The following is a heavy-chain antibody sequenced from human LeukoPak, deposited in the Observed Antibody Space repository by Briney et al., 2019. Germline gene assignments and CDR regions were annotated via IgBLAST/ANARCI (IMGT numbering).Heavy chain of an antibody. Sequence: QSGGSLRLSCAASGFTFSSTWMRWFRQAPGKGPVWVSRIHGDGSSTIYADSVKGRFTISRDNARNTLYLQMNSLRAEDTAVYYCARGHEFGGAYWPSDYWGQGTLVTVSS. CDR1: GFTFSSTW. V-gene: IGHV3-74*01. CDR2: IHGDGSST. J-gene: IGHJ4*02. CDR3: ARGHEFGGAYWPSDY. D-gene: IGHD3-16*01.